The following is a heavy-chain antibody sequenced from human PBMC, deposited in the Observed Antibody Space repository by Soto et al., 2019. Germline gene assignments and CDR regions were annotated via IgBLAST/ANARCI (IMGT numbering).Heavy chain of an antibody. CDR3: ARDFETASYCSSTSCYDPFFDY. CDR1: GGTFSSYT. CDR2: IIPILGIA. J-gene: IGHJ4*02. V-gene: IGHV1-69*04. Sequence: ASVKVSCKASGGTFSSYTISWVRQAPGQGLEWMGRIIPILGIANYAQKFQGRVTITADKSTSTAYMELSSLRSEDTAVYYCARDFETASYCSSTSCYDPFFDYWGQGTLVTVSS. D-gene: IGHD2-2*01.